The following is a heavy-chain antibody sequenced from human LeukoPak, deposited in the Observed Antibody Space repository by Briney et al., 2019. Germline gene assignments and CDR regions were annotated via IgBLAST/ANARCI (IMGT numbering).Heavy chain of an antibody. CDR3: ARVAVTGAARLDY. Sequence: SETLSLTCTVSGGAISNNYWWTWVRQSPGKGLEWIGDIYYSESTNYNPSLKSRVTMSLDKSKNQLSLNLKFVTAADTALYYCARVAVTGAARLDYWGQGTLVTVSP. D-gene: IGHD6-19*01. J-gene: IGHJ4*02. V-gene: IGHV4-4*02. CDR2: IYYSEST. CDR1: GGAISNNYW.